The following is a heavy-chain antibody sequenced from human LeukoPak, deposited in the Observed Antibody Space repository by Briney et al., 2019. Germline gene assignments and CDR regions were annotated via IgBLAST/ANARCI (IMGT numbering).Heavy chain of an antibody. CDR3: ASGREYFGSGSHDDAFDM. D-gene: IGHD3-10*01. V-gene: IGHV1-2*02. CDR2: INPNSGGT. J-gene: IGHJ3*02. Sequence: GASVKVSCKASGYTFTGYYLHWVRQAPGQGLERMGWINPNSGGTNSAQNFQGRVTMTRDTSITTAYMELNSLRSDDTAVYYCASGREYFGSGSHDDAFDMWGQGTMVTVSS. CDR1: GYTFTGYY.